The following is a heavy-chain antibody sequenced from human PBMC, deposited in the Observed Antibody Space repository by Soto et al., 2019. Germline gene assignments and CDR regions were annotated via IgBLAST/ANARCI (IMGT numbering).Heavy chain of an antibody. Sequence: PSETLSLTCAVYGGCFSGYYWSWIRQPPGKGLEWIGEINHSGSTNYNPSLKSRVTISVDTSKNQFSLKLSSVTAADTAVYYCASQARAPYYYGSGPDYWGQGTLVTVSS. V-gene: IGHV4-34*01. D-gene: IGHD3-10*01. CDR2: INHSGST. CDR3: ASQARAPYYYGSGPDY. CDR1: GGCFSGYY. J-gene: IGHJ4*02.